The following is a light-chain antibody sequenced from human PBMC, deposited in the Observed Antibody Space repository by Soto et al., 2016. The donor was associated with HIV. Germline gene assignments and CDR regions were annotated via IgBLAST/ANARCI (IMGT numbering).Light chain of an antibody. CDR3: QHLNGYPRT. J-gene: IGKJ1*01. Sequence: DIQLTQSPSFVSASVGDRVTITCRASQGMSSYLAWYQQKPGKAPELLIYAASTLQSGVPSRFSGSGSGTEFTLTISSLQPEDFATYYCQHLNGYPRTFGQGTRVEIK. V-gene: IGKV1-9*01. CDR1: QGMSSY. CDR2: AAS.